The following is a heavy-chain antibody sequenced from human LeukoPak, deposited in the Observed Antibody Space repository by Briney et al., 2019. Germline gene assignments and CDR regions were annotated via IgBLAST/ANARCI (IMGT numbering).Heavy chain of an antibody. D-gene: IGHD1-1*01. CDR1: GGSISSYY. Sequence: PSETLSLTCTVSGGSISSYYWSWIRQPPGKGLEWIGYIYYSGSTNYNPSLKSRVTISVDTSKNQFSLKLSSVTAADTAVYYCARANDLPFLGFDIWGQGTMVTVSS. CDR3: ARANDLPFLGFDI. J-gene: IGHJ3*02. CDR2: IYYSGST. V-gene: IGHV4-59*01.